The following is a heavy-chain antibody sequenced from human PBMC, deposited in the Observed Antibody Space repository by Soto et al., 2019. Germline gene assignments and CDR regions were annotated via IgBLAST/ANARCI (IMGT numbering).Heavy chain of an antibody. D-gene: IGHD1-26*01. J-gene: IGHJ4*02. CDR1: GASVITSDW. CDR2: IFRGGNI. Sequence: PSETLSLTCSVSGASVITSDWWNWVRQPPGKGLEWIGEIFRGGNIHYNPSLKTRVTISLDKSKNQVFLNLNSVTAADTAVYYCARDHQSSGTWSFDYWGQGALVTVSS. CDR3: ARDHQSSGTWSFDY. V-gene: IGHV4-4*02.